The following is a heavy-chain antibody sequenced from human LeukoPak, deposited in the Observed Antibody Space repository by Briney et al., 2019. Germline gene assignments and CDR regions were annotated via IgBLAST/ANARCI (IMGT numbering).Heavy chain of an antibody. V-gene: IGHV4-34*01. CDR3: ARSVGWYEETGTDYYYYGMDV. D-gene: IGHD6-19*01. Sequence: PSETLSLTCAVYGGSFGGYYWSWIRQPPGKGLEWIGEINHSGSTNYNPSLKSRVTISVDTSKNQFSLKLSSVTAADTAVYYCARSVGWYEETGTDYYYYGMDVWGQGTTVTVSS. CDR2: INHSGST. J-gene: IGHJ6*02. CDR1: GGSFGGYY.